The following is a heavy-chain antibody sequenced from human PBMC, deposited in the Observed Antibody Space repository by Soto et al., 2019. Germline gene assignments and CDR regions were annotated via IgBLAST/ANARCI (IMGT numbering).Heavy chain of an antibody. CDR2: ICYDGSNK. V-gene: IGHV3-33*01. CDR3: ARGYYYDSSGYFPYFDY. Sequence: QVQLVESGGGVVQPGRSLRLSCAASGFTFSSYGMHWVRQAPGKGLEWVAVICYDGSNKYYADSVKGRFTISRDNSKNTLYLQMNSLRAEDTAVYYCARGYYYDSSGYFPYFDYWGHGTLVTVSS. J-gene: IGHJ4*01. D-gene: IGHD3-22*01. CDR1: GFTFSSYG.